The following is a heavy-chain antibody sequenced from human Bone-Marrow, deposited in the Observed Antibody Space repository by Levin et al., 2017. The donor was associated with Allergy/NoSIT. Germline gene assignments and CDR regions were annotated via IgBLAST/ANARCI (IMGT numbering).Heavy chain of an antibody. J-gene: IGHJ4*02. V-gene: IGHV3-7*01. CDR2: IKQDGSEK. CDR1: GFTFSSYW. Sequence: GESLKISCAASGFTFSSYWMSWVRQAPGKGLEWVANIKQDGSEKYYVDSVKGRFTISRDNAKNSLYLQMNSLRAEDTAVYYCARDLRSNSGCFDYWGQGTLVTVSS. CDR3: ARDLRSNSGCFDY. D-gene: IGHD6-19*01.